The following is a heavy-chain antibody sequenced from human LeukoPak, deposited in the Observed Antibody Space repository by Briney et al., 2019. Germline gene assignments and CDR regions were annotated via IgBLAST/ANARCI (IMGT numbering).Heavy chain of an antibody. D-gene: IGHD3-22*01. Sequence: PGGSLRLSCAASGFTFSSYAMSWVRQAPGKGLEWVSAISGSGGSTYYADSVKGRFTISRDNSKNTLYLQMNSLRAEDTAVYYCAKDLAANEYYYDSSGFGDYWGQGTLVTVSS. V-gene: IGHV3-23*01. CDR1: GFTFSSYA. J-gene: IGHJ4*02. CDR2: ISGSGGST. CDR3: AKDLAANEYYYDSSGFGDY.